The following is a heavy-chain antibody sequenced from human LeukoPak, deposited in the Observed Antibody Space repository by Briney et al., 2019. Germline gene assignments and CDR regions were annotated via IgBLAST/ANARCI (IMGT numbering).Heavy chain of an antibody. CDR2: ISYDGSNK. D-gene: IGHD6-6*01. J-gene: IGHJ6*02. CDR3: ARVYSSSSGKGMDV. CDR1: GFSFSTHT. V-gene: IGHV3-30-3*01. Sequence: PGRSLRLSCAASGFSFSTHTMHWVRQAPGKGLEWVAIISYDGSNKYYADSVKGRFTISRDNAKNSLYLQMNSLRAEDTAVYYCARVYSSSSGKGMDVWGQGTTVTVSS.